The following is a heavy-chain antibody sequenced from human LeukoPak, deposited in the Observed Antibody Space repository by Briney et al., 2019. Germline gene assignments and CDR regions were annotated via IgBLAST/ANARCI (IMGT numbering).Heavy chain of an antibody. Sequence: GGSLRLSCAASGFTFSSYGMHWVRQAPGKGLEWVAFIRYDGSNKYYADSAKGRFTISRDNSKNTLYLQMNSLRAEDTAVYYCAKDEDSSSWYWSSGWYYFDYWGQGTLVTVSS. V-gene: IGHV3-30*02. D-gene: IGHD6-13*01. CDR2: IRYDGSNK. CDR3: AKDEDSSSWYWSSGWYYFDY. J-gene: IGHJ4*02. CDR1: GFTFSSYG.